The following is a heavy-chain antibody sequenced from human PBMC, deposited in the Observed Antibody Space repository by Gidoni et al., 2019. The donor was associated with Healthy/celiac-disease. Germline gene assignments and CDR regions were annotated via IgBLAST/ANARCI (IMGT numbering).Heavy chain of an antibody. Sequence: EVQLVESGGGLVKPGGSLRLSCAASGFTFSGYSMNWVRQAPGKGLEWVSSISSSSSHIYYADSVKGRFTISRDNAKNSLYLQMNSLRAEDTAVYYCARTGYYDRSGYYPYYFDYWGQGTLVTVSS. D-gene: IGHD3-22*01. CDR3: ARTGYYDRSGYYPYYFDY. V-gene: IGHV3-21*01. CDR1: GFTFSGYS. CDR2: ISSSSSHI. J-gene: IGHJ4*02.